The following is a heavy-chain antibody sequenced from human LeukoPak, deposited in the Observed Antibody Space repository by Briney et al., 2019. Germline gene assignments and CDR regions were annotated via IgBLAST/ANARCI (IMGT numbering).Heavy chain of an antibody. CDR3: AKRERQSFAY. CDR1: GFTFSSYA. Sequence: GGSLRLSCAASGFTFSSYAMSWVRQAPGKGLEWVSAISAGGNAYYADSVKGRFTISRDNSKNTVSLQMSGLRAEDTAVYYCAKRERQSFAYWGQGTLVTVSS. CDR2: ISAGGNA. D-gene: IGHD6-19*01. V-gene: IGHV3-23*01. J-gene: IGHJ4*02.